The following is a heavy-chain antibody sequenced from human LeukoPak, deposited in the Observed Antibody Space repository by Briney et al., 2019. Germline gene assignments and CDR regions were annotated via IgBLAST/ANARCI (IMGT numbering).Heavy chain of an antibody. CDR1: GFIFSNYG. V-gene: IGHV3-23*01. CDR2: ISGSGSST. CDR3: AKDLPYYYDSSGSGDAFDI. J-gene: IGHJ3*02. Sequence: GGSLRLSCAASGFIFSNYGMNWARQAPGKGLDWVSSISGSGSSTYYAESVKGRVTISRDNSQNTLYLQMNSLRAEDTAIYYCAKDLPYYYDSSGSGDAFDIWGRGTMVTVST. D-gene: IGHD3-22*01.